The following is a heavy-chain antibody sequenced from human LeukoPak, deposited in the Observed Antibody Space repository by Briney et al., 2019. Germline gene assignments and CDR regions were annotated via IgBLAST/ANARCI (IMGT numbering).Heavy chain of an antibody. CDR2: IYSGGST. D-gene: IGHD4-17*01. CDR3: ARETHDYGDEDPRGSDYFDC. CDR1: GFTVSSNY. J-gene: IGHJ4*02. Sequence: GGSLRLSCAASGFTVSSNYMSWVRQAPGKGLEWVSVIYSGGSTDYADSVKGRFTISRDNSKNTLYLQMNSLRAEDTAVYYCARETHDYGDEDPRGSDYFDCWGQGTLVTVSS. V-gene: IGHV3-66*02.